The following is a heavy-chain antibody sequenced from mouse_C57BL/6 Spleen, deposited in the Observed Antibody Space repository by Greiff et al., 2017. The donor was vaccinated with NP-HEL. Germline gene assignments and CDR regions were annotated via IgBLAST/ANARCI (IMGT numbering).Heavy chain of an antibody. V-gene: IGHV1-26*01. Sequence: EVQLQQSGPELVKPGASVKISCKASGYTFTDYYMNWVKQSHGKSLEWIGDINPNNGGTSYNQKFKGKATLTVDKSSSTAYMELRSLTSEDSAVYYCARSPSYDYDKGYFDYWGQGTTLTVSS. CDR3: ARSPSYDYDKGYFDY. CDR1: GYTFTDYY. D-gene: IGHD2-4*01. J-gene: IGHJ2*01. CDR2: INPNNGGT.